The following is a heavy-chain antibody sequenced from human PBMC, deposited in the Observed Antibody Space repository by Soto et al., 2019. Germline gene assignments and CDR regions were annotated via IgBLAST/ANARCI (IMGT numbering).Heavy chain of an antibody. D-gene: IGHD1-26*01. J-gene: IGHJ4*02. V-gene: IGHV3-21*01. Sequence: GGSLRLSCAASGFTFSSYSMNWVRQAPGKGLEWVSSISSSSSYIYYADSVKGRFTISRDNAKNSLSLQMNSLRAEDTAVYYCAREYYRGYYFDYWGQGTLVTVSS. CDR3: AREYYRGYYFDY. CDR1: GFTFSSYS. CDR2: ISSSSSYI.